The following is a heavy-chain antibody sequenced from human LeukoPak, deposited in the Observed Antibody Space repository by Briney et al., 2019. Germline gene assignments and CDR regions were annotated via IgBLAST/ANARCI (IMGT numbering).Heavy chain of an antibody. CDR2: INPSGGST. V-gene: IGHV1-46*01. D-gene: IGHD3-10*01. CDR3: AKDPPTMVRGVMEGY. J-gene: IGHJ4*02. Sequence: ASVTVSCKASGYTFTSYYMHWVRQAPGQGLEWMGIINPSGGSTSYAQKFQGRVTMTRDTSTSTVYMELSSLRSEDTAVYYCAKDPPTMVRGVMEGYWGQGTLVTVSS. CDR1: GYTFTSYY.